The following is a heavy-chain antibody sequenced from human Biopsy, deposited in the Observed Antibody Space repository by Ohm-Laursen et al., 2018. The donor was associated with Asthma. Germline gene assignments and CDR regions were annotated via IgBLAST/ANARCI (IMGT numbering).Heavy chain of an antibody. Sequence: GTLSLTWTVYGGSFSSNYWSWIRQPPGRGLEWVGYIYYSGSTNYNPSLKSRITISVDASKNQFSLKLNSVTAADTAIYYCAVYSSGGFDYWGQGSLVTVSS. CDR1: GGSFSSNY. V-gene: IGHV4-59*03. J-gene: IGHJ4*02. CDR3: AVYSSGGFDY. D-gene: IGHD6-6*01. CDR2: IYYSGST.